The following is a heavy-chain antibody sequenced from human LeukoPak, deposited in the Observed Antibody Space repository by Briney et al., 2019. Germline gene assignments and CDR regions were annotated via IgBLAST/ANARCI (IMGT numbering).Heavy chain of an antibody. V-gene: IGHV1-18*01. CDR1: GYTFTSYG. CDR3: ARKGVRTAAGDFDY. Sequence: GASVKVSCKASGYTFTSYGVSWVRQAPGQGLEWMGWISAYNGNTNYAQKFQGRVTMTTDTSTTTAYMELRSLRSDDTAVYYCARKGVRTAAGDFDYWGQGTLVTVSS. D-gene: IGHD6-25*01. CDR2: ISAYNGNT. J-gene: IGHJ4*02.